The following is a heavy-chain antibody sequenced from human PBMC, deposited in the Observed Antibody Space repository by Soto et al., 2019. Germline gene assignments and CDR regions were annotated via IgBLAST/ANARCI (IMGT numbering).Heavy chain of an antibody. J-gene: IGHJ6*02. V-gene: IGHV3-74*01. CDR2: ISSDGSST. CDR3: TRHSVPYGLDV. Sequence: GGSLRLSCAVSGSTIRSYWMHWVRQVPGKGLVWVSRISSDGSSTNYADSVKGRFTSSRDNAKSTLFLQMDSLRAEDTAIYYCTRHSVPYGLDVWGQGTTVTVS. CDR1: GSTIRSYW.